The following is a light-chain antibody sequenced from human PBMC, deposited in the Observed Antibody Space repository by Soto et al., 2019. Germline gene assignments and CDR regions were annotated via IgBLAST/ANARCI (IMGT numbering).Light chain of an antibody. CDR3: QQRSNWPIT. CDR2: LAS. CDR1: QAVNTR. Sequence: EIVLTQSPATLSSFPGDRVTLSCRASQAVNTRLGWYQHKPGQAPRLLIYLASNRATGIPARFSGSGSGTDFTLTISRLEPEDFAVYYCQQRSNWPITFGQGTRLEIK. J-gene: IGKJ5*01. V-gene: IGKV3-11*01.